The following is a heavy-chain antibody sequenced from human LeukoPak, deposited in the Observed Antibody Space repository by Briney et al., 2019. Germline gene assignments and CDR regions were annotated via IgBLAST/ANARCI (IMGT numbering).Heavy chain of an antibody. V-gene: IGHV4-30-4*08. CDR2: IYYSGST. J-gene: IGHJ5*02. D-gene: IGHD2-21*01. CDR1: GGSISSGDYY. Sequence: SETLSLTCTVSGGSISSGDYYWSWIRQPPGKGLEWIGYIYYSGSTYYNPSLKSRVTISVDTSKNRFSLKLSSVTAADTAVYYCARVGKMVYCGGDCYRPSWFDPWGQGTLVTVSS. CDR3: ARVGKMVYCGGDCYRPSWFDP.